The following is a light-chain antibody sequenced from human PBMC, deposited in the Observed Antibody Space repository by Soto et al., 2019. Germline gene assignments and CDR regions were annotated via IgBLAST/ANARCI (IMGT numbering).Light chain of an antibody. CDR1: SDHSGYA. V-gene: IGLV4-69*01. Sequence: QLVLTQSPPASASLGASVKLTCTLSSDHSGYAIAWHQQQPEQGTRYLMKVDNRGSHTKGDGIPDRFSCSSSGAERYLTFSSLQADDEADYYCQTGGTCSWVFGGGTKLTVL. CDR3: QTGGTCSWV. CDR2: VDNRGSH. J-gene: IGLJ3*02.